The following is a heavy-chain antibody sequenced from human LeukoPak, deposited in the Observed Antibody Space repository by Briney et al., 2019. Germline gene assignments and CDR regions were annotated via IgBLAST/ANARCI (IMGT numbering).Heavy chain of an antibody. CDR3: ASGYYYDSSRYYRFDY. J-gene: IGHJ4*02. V-gene: IGHV4-59*08. CDR1: GGSVSSYY. Sequence: SETLSLTCTVSGGSVSSYYWTWIRQPPGKGLEWIGYIFYNGSTNYNPSLKSRVTISVDTSKNQFSLKLRSVSAADTAEYYCASGYYYDSSRYYRFDYWGQGTLVTVSS. CDR2: IFYNGST. D-gene: IGHD3-22*01.